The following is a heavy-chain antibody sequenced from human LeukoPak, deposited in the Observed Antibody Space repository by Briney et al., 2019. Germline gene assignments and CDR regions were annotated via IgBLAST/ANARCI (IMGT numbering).Heavy chain of an antibody. V-gene: IGHV3-21*01. CDR1: GFTFSSYS. D-gene: IGHD6-13*01. Sequence: PGGSLRLSCAASGFTFSSYSMNWVRQAPGKGLEWVSSISSSSSYIYYADSVKGRFTISRDNAKNSLYLQMNSLRAEDTAVYYCARLSNSGSSWYGDWFDPWGQGTLVTVSS. CDR3: ARLSNSGSSWYGDWFDP. CDR2: ISSSSSYI. J-gene: IGHJ5*02.